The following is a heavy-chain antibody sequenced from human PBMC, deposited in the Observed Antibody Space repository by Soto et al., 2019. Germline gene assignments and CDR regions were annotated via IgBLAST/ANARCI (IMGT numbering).Heavy chain of an antibody. D-gene: IGHD6-13*01. CDR1: GYTFTSYG. J-gene: IGHJ6*02. CDR2: ISAYNGNT. CDR3: ARSPAAGRDYYYGMDV. V-gene: IGHV1-18*04. Sequence: QVPLVQSGAEVKKPGASVKVSCKASGYTFTSYGISWVRQAPGQGLEWMGWISAYNGNTNYAQKLQGRVTMTTDTSTSTADMELRSLRSDDTAVYYCARSPAAGRDYYYGMDVWGQGTTVTVSS.